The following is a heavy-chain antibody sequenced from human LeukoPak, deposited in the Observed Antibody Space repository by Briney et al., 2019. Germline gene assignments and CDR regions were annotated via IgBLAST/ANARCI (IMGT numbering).Heavy chain of an antibody. CDR2: IRYDGSNE. Sequence: GGSLRLSCAASGFTFTSYVMHWVRQAPGKGLEGVAFIRYDGSNENYADSVKGRFTISRDNSKNTLYLQMNSLRAEDTAVYYCAKDRSLVTMVRGVISPLFDYWGQGTLVTVSS. D-gene: IGHD3-10*01. J-gene: IGHJ4*02. CDR1: GFTFTSYV. V-gene: IGHV3-30*02. CDR3: AKDRSLVTMVRGVISPLFDY.